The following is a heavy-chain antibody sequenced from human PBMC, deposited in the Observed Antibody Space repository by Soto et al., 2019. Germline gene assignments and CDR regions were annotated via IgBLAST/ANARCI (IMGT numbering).Heavy chain of an antibody. CDR2: ISVYNDNT. J-gene: IGHJ6*02. V-gene: IGHV1-18*01. CDR3: ARDPDVGEPITWGHHGMDV. Sequence: QIHLVQSGAEVKKPGASVKVSCKASGYTFTSYGITWVRQAPGQGLEWMGWISVYNDNTNYAQKVQGRVTMTTDTSTSTAYMELRSLRSDDTAVYFCARDPDVGEPITWGHHGMDVWGQGTTVTVSS. CDR1: GYTFTSYG. D-gene: IGHD3-10*02.